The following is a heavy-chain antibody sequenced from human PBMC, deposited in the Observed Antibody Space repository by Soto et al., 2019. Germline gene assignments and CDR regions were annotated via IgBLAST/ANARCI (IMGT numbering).Heavy chain of an antibody. CDR1: GYDFTRYF. Sequence: ASVKVSCKTSGYDFTRYFIHWVRQAPGQGLEWMVKVNPTGGSPTFGQKFQGRVTVTTDTSTSTVYMELSGLRSDDTAVYYCSRDLSPYWGQGTLVTVSS. CDR3: SRDLSPY. J-gene: IGHJ4*01. CDR2: VNPTGGSP. V-gene: IGHV1-46*03. D-gene: IGHD3-16*02.